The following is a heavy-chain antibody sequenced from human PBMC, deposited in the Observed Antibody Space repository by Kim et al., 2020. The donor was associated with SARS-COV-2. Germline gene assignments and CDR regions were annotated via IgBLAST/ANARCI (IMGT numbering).Heavy chain of an antibody. V-gene: IGHV1-3*01. CDR2: INAGNGNI. Sequence: ASVKVSCKTSGYTFTNYAMQWVRQAPGQRLEWMGWINAGNGNIKYSQKFQGRVTITRDTSASTAYMELSSLRSEDTAVYYCARGLNRPYGSGSSFDYWGQGTLVTVSS. D-gene: IGHD3-10*01. CDR1: GYTFTNYA. J-gene: IGHJ4*02. CDR3: ARGLNRPYGSGSSFDY.